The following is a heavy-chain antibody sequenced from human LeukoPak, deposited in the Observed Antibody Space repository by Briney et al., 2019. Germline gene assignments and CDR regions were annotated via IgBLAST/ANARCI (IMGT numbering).Heavy chain of an antibody. CDR2: IYYSGST. J-gene: IGHJ4*02. CDR1: GSSISSYY. Sequence: SETLSLTCTVSGSSISSYYWSWIRQPPGKGLEWIGYIYYSGSTNYNPSLKSRVTISVDTSKNQFPLNLISVTAADTALYYCARGGATPMILSFWGQGTLVTVSS. V-gene: IGHV4-59*12. D-gene: IGHD5-18*01. CDR3: ARGGATPMILSF.